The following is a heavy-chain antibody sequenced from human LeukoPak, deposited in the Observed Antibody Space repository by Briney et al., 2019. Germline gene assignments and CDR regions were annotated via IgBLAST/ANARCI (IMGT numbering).Heavy chain of an antibody. Sequence: SQTLSLTCAISGDSVSSNSAAWNWIRQSPSRGLEWLGRTYYRSKWYNEYAVSVRSRATTNPDTSKNQLSLQLSSVTPEDTAVYYCARDLGSIAAHWFDPWGQGTLVTVSS. V-gene: IGHV6-1*01. CDR2: TYYRSKWYN. CDR3: ARDLGSIAAHWFDP. CDR1: GDSVSSNSAA. J-gene: IGHJ5*02. D-gene: IGHD6-6*01.